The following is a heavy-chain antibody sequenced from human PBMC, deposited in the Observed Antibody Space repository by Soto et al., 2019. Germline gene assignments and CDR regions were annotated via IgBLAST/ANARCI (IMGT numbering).Heavy chain of an antibody. J-gene: IGHJ6*02. Sequence: PSETLSLTCTVSGGSVSSGSYYWSWIRQPPGKGLEWIGYIYYSGSTNYNPSLKSRVTISVDTSKNQFPLKLSSVTAADTAVYYCARIVYSSSSGYYYYGMDVWGQGTTVTVSS. CDR3: ARIVYSSSSGYYYYGMDV. CDR1: GGSVSSGSYY. CDR2: IYYSGST. D-gene: IGHD6-6*01. V-gene: IGHV4-61*01.